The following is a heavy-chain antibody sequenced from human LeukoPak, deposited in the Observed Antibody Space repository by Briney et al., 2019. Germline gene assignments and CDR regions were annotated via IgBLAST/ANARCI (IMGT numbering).Heavy chain of an antibody. J-gene: IGHJ4*02. D-gene: IGHD6-6*01. V-gene: IGHV4-39*07. CDR3: ARDLGAARRGFDY. Sequence: SETLSLTCNVSGDSIPNSAYYWGWIRQPPGKGLEWIGTTFYVGSPYYNPSLRSRVTISADTSKNQISLKVASVTAADTAVYYCARDLGAARRGFDYWGQGILVTVSS. CDR2: TFYVGSP. CDR1: GDSIPNSAYY.